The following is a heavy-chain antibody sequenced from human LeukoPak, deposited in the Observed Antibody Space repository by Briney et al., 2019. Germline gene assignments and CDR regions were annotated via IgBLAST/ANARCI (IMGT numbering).Heavy chain of an antibody. Sequence: PSVTLSLSCTVSGDSFSSSTYSWGSVRQPPGRGLECIGGIYYSGTTYYNPSLKSRVTISKDTSKNHISLKLTSVTAADTALYYCSTTNHGWYGVGDYWGQGTLVTVSS. CDR3: STTNHGWYGVGDY. V-gene: IGHV4-39*02. D-gene: IGHD6-19*01. J-gene: IGHJ4*02. CDR2: IYYSGTT. CDR1: GDSFSSSTYS.